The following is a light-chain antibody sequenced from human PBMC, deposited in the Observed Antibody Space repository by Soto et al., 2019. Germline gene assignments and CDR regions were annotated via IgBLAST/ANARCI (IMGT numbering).Light chain of an antibody. CDR2: AAS. CDR3: QKYNSAPWT. J-gene: IGKJ1*01. V-gene: IGKV1D-12*01. Sequence: DIQMTQSPSSVSASVGDRVTLTCRASQDIRTWLAWYQQRPGKAPKLLICAASDLQSGVPSRFSGRGSGTDFTLTISSLQPEDFATYYCQKYNSAPWTFGQGTKVEIK. CDR1: QDIRTW.